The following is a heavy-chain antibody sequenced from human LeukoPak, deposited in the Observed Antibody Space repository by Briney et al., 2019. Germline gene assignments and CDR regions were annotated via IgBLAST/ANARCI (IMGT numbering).Heavy chain of an antibody. D-gene: IGHD1-7*01. CDR3: ARWEIRGTAHQLDY. V-gene: IGHV3-7*01. CDR1: GFTLSSHW. Sequence: GGSLRLSCAASGFTLSSHWMSWVRQAPGKGLEWVANIKQDGSEKYYVGSVKGRFTLSRDNAKNSMYLQMNSLRAEDTAVYYCARWEIRGTAHQLDYWGQGTLVTVSS. J-gene: IGHJ4*02. CDR2: IKQDGSEK.